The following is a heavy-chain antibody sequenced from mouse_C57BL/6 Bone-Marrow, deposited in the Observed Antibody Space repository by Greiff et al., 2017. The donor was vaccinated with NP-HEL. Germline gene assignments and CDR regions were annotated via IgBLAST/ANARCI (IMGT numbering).Heavy chain of an antibody. CDR3: ALDLYYGSSSFDY. V-gene: IGHV1-80*01. J-gene: IGHJ2*01. Sequence: QVQLQQSGAELVKPGASVKISCKASGYAFSSYWMNWVKQRPGKGLEWIGQIYPGDGDTNYNGKFKGKATLTADKSSSTAYMQLSSLTSEDSAVYVCALDLYYGSSSFDYWGQGTTLTVSS. CDR1: GYAFSSYW. CDR2: IYPGDGDT. D-gene: IGHD1-1*01.